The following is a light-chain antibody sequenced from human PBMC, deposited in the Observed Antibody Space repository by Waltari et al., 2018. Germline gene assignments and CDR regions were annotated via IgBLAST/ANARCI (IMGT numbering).Light chain of an antibody. CDR1: QSLVHTDGYIY. V-gene: IGKV2-30*02. J-gene: IGKJ4*01. Sequence: DVAMTQSPLSLPDTLGQPASIPCRSSQSLVHTDGYIYLNWFQQRPGQSPRRLIYTVSNRDSGVSDRFSGSGSGTDFTLKISRVEAEDVAVYYCMQGTHWPPTFGGGTKVEIK. CDR3: MQGTHWPPT. CDR2: TVS.